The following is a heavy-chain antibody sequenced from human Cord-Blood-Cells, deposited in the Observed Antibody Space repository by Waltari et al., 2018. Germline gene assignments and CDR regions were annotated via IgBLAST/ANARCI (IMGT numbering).Heavy chain of an antibody. CDR1: GFPFSSYS. V-gene: IGHV3-30-3*01. Sequence: QVQLVESGGGVVQPGRSLRLSCAASGFPFSSYSMHWVRQAPGRGLDWVAVISNDGSNKYYAASVKCRFTITRDNSKNTLYLQMNSLRAEDTAVYYCARVDSSSWYFDYWGQGTLVTVSS. D-gene: IGHD6-13*01. CDR3: ARVDSSSWYFDY. J-gene: IGHJ4*02. CDR2: ISNDGSNK.